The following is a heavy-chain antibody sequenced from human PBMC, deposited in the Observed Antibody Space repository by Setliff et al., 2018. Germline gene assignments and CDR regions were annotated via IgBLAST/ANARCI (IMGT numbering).Heavy chain of an antibody. J-gene: IGHJ6*03. Sequence: GGSLRLSCAASGFTFSSYSMKWVRQAPGKGLEWISYIDISSTTIYYADSVKGRFTISRDNAKNALYLQLNSRRAGDTAVYYCARVGRERANGECYSTTPCYSYYMDVWGKGTTVTVSS. CDR1: GFTFSSYS. CDR3: ARVGRERANGECYSTTPCYSYYMDV. V-gene: IGHV3-48*01. CDR2: IDISSTTI. D-gene: IGHD2-8*01.